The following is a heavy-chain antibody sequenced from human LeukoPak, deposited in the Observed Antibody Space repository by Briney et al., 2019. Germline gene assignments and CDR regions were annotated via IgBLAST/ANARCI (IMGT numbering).Heavy chain of an antibody. D-gene: IGHD4-17*01. CDR1: GFSFSSFP. CDR2: ITGGHYAT. CDR3: TKDPNGDYIGAFDP. J-gene: IGHJ5*02. Sequence: PGGSLRLSCAASGFSFSSFPMTWVRQAPGKGLEWVSSITGGHYATYNTDSVKGRFTIPRDNAKNTLYLQMNSLRADDTAIYYCTKDPNGDYIGAFDPWGQGTLVTVSS. V-gene: IGHV3-23*01.